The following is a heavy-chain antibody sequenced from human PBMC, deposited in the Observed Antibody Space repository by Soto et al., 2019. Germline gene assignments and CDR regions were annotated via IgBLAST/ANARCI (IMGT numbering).Heavy chain of an antibody. D-gene: IGHD3-3*01. CDR3: AKGAPNYDFWSGPRHDYGMDV. CDR1: GFTFSSYA. Sequence: PGGSLRLSCAASGFTFSSYAMSWVRQAPGKGLEWVSAISGSGGSTYYADSVKGRFTISRDNSKNTLYLQMNSLRAEDTAVYYCAKGAPNYDFWSGPRHDYGMDVWGQGTTVTVSS. CDR2: ISGSGGST. J-gene: IGHJ6*02. V-gene: IGHV3-23*01.